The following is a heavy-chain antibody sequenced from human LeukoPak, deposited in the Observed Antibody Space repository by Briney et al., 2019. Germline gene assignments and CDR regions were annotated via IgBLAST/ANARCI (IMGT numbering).Heavy chain of an antibody. J-gene: IGHJ4*02. Sequence: ASVKVSCTASGGSFSSYPMSWVRQAPGQGLEWMGGISPLFGTANYVQKFQGRLTITADESTSTAYMELSSLRSEDTAVYYCASPSDRYGSGSYSISLFDYWGQGTLVTVSS. CDR2: ISPLFGTA. V-gene: IGHV1-69*13. D-gene: IGHD3-10*01. CDR3: ASPSDRYGSGSYSISLFDY. CDR1: GGSFSSYP.